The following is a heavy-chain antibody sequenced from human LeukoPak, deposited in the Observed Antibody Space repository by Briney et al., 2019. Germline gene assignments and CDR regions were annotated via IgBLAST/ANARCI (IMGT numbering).Heavy chain of an antibody. J-gene: IGHJ6*02. D-gene: IGHD3-22*01. CDR2: IHRDGSST. V-gene: IGHV3-74*01. CDR1: GFTFSDYW. CDR3: ARGSRYYYDSSGYYPPYGMDV. Sequence: GGSLRLSCAASGFTFSDYWMHWVRQAPGKGLVWVSRIHRDGSSTTYADSVKGRFTISRDNAKNSLYLQMNSLRAEDTAVYYCARGSRYYYDSSGYYPPYGMDVWGQGTTVTVSS.